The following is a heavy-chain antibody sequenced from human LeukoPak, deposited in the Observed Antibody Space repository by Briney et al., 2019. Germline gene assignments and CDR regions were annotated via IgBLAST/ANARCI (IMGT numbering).Heavy chain of an antibody. CDR1: GGSFSGYY. V-gene: IGHV4-34*01. CDR2: INHSGST. Sequence: SETLSLTCAVYGGSFSGYYWSWIRRPPGKGLEWIGEINHSGSTNYNPSLKSRVTISVDTSKNQFSLKLSSETAADTAVYYCARGGISGYVYWGQGTLVTVSS. D-gene: IGHD5-12*01. J-gene: IGHJ4*02. CDR3: ARGGISGYVY.